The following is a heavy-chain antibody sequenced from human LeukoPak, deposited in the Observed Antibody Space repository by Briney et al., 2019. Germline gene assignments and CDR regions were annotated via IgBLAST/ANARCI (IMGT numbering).Heavy chain of an antibody. CDR2: IFPGDSDT. Sequence: GESLKISCKGSGYIFTNYWIGWVRPMPGKGLEWMGIIFPGDSDTRYSPPFQGQVTISADKSISTAYLQWSSLKASDTAMYYCARPRGSGSWDAFDIWGQGTMVTVSS. CDR1: GYIFTNYW. D-gene: IGHD3-10*01. CDR3: ARPRGSGSWDAFDI. V-gene: IGHV5-51*01. J-gene: IGHJ3*02.